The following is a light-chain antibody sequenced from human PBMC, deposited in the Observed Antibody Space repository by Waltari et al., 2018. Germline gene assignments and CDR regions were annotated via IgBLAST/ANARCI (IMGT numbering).Light chain of an antibody. CDR1: QDIATW. CDR2: PGS. V-gene: IGKV1-12*01. J-gene: IGKJ4*01. Sequence: DIQMTQSPSSVSASVGDRVTITCRASQDIATWLGWYQQKIGKAPKLLIYPGSSLQSGVPPRVSCSGSGTDFTLTISRLQPEDSATYYCQQTTSFPLTFGGGTKVEIK. CDR3: QQTTSFPLT.